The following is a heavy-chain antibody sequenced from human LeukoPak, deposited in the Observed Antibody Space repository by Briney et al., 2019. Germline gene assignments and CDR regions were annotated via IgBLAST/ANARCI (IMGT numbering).Heavy chain of an antibody. CDR2: IYYSGST. V-gene: IGHV4-59*01. CDR1: GFTFSSYA. Sequence: GSLRLSCAASGFTFSSYAMSWIRQPPGKGLEWIGYIYYSGSTNYNPSLKSRVTISVDTSKNQFSLKLSSVTAADTAVYYCARGYDSSGWAEYFQHWGQGTLVTVSS. J-gene: IGHJ1*01. CDR3: ARGYDSSGWAEYFQH. D-gene: IGHD6-19*01.